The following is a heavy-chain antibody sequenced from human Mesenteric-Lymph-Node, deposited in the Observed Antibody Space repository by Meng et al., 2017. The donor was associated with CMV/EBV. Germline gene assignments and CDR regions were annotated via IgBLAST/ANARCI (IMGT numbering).Heavy chain of an antibody. V-gene: IGHV3-23*03. CDR2: IFAGGHHSP. CDR3: ARIISRRSYDSFDY. J-gene: IGHJ4*02. Sequence: GESLKISCAASGLTFSSYAISWVRQAPGKGLEWVSIIFAGGHHSPDYVDSVKGRFTISRDNAKNSLDLQMISLRAEDTALYYCARIISRRSYDSFDYWGQGTLVTVSS. D-gene: IGHD3-22*01. CDR1: GLTFSSYA.